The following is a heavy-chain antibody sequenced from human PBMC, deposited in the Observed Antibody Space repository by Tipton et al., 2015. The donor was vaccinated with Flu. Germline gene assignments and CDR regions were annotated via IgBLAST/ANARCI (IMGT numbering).Heavy chain of an antibody. CDR3: ARGPLPDSDWYNGLDV. CDR1: GFTFDDYG. V-gene: IGHV3-9*01. Sequence: SLRLSCAASGFTFDDYGMHWVRQAPGKGLEWVSGISWNTGSTDYADSVKGRFTISRDNAKNSLYLQMNSLRPEDTALYYCARGPLPDSDWYNGLDVWGQGTTVTVFS. J-gene: IGHJ6*02. D-gene: IGHD1/OR15-1a*01. CDR2: ISWNTGST.